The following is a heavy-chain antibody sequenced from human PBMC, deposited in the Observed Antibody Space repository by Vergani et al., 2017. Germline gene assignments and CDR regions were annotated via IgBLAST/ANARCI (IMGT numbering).Heavy chain of an antibody. CDR1: GFTFSRYA. J-gene: IGHJ3*01. D-gene: IGHD6-6*01. CDR2: FSYDGRNK. V-gene: IGHV3-30*04. Sequence: QVQLVESGGGVVQPGRSLRLSCAASGFTFSRYAMHWVRQAPGKGLEWVAVFSYDGRNKYHADSVKGRFTISRDNSKNTLYLQMNSLTADDTAVYYCARDVSGSVAARPPGHLWGQGTMVTVSS. CDR3: ARDVSGSVAARPPGHL.